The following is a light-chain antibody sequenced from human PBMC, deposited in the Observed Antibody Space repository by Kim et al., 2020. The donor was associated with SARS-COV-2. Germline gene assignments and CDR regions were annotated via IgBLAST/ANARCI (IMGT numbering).Light chain of an antibody. CDR1: QSVSSK. V-gene: IGKV3-15*01. J-gene: IGKJ1*01. Sequence: LGSTGEGATLSCRASQSVSSKVAWYQQKPGQAPRLLIYGASTRATGIPARFTGSGSGTEFTLTISSLQSEDFGVYYCQQYKNWRTFGQGTKVDIK. CDR3: QQYKNWRT. CDR2: GAS.